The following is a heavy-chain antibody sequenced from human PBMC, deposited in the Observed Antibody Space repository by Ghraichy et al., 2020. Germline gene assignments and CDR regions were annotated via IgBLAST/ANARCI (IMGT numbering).Heavy chain of an antibody. CDR2: IYYSGST. Sequence: SETLSLTCTVSGGSISSYYWSWIRQPPGKGLEWIGYIYYSGSTNYNPSLKSRVTISVDTSKNQFSLKLSSVTAADTAVYYCARLAQDYDILTGHYYYYGIDVWGQGTTVTVSS. J-gene: IGHJ6*02. D-gene: IGHD3-9*01. V-gene: IGHV4-59*01. CDR3: ARLAQDYDILTGHYYYYGIDV. CDR1: GGSISSYY.